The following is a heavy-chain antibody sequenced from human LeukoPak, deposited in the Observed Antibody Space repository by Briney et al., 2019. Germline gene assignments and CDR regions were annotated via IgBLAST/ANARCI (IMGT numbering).Heavy chain of an antibody. D-gene: IGHD1-26*01. CDR1: GFTFSSYA. CDR3: AKAHFGVGATHYFDS. CDR2: ISDSGAHT. J-gene: IGHJ4*02. V-gene: IGHV3-23*01. Sequence: GSLRLSCAASGFTFSSYAMSWVRQAPGKGLEWVSAISDSGAHTYYTDSVKGRFTISRDNSKNMLYLQMNSLRAEDAAVYYCAKAHFGVGATHYFDSWGQGTLVTVSS.